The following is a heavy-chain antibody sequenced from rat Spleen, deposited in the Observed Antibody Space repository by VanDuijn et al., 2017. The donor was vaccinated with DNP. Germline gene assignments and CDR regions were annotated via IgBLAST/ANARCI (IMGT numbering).Heavy chain of an antibody. D-gene: IGHD1-9*01. J-gene: IGHJ2*01. CDR3: ARHGDYGYNYFDY. Sequence: EVQLVESGGGLVQPGRSLKLSCAASGFTFTDYNMAWVRQAPKKGLEWVATISYDGSRTYYRDSVKGRFTISRGNAKSTLYLQMDTLRSEDTATYYCARHGDYGYNYFDYWGQGVMVTVSS. CDR1: GFTFTDYN. V-gene: IGHV5-7*01. CDR2: ISYDGSRT.